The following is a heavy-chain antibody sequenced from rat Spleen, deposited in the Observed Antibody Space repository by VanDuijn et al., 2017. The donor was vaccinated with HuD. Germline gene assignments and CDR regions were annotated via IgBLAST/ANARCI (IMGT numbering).Heavy chain of an antibody. J-gene: IGHJ2*01. CDR3: TREVYSGPPFDY. CDR1: GFTFNNYW. Sequence: EVQLVESGGGLVQPGRSLKLSCVASGFTFNNYWMTWIRQAPGKGLEWVASITNTGGSTYYPDSVKGRFTISRDNAKSTLYLQMNSLRSEDTATYYCTREVYSGPPFDYWGQGVMVTVSS. D-gene: IGHD1-1*01. V-gene: IGHV5-31*01. CDR2: ITNTGGST.